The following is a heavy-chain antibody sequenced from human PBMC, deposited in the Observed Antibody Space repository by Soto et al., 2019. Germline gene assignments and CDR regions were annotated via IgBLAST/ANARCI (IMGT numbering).Heavy chain of an antibody. CDR3: AIDDGDYGRLDY. CDR2: ITVTGSTI. Sequence: QVQLVESGGGLVEPGGSLRLSCAASGFTFSDYYMSWIRQAPGKGLEWVAYITVTGSTIHYADSLKGRFTISREDAKDSLYLQMNSLRADDTALYYWAIDDGDYGRLDYWGQGTQVTVSS. V-gene: IGHV3-11*01. D-gene: IGHD4-17*01. CDR1: GFTFSDYY. J-gene: IGHJ4*02.